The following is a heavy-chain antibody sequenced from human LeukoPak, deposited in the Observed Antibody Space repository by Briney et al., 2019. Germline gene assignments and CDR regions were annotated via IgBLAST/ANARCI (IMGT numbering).Heavy chain of an antibody. CDR1: GGSISSSSYY. J-gene: IGHJ5*02. CDR3: ARILYYDFWSGAFDP. Sequence: PSETQSLTCTVSGGSISSSSYYWGWIRQPPGKGLEWIGSIYYSGSTYYNPSLKSRVTISVDTSKNQFSLKLSSVTAADTAVYYCARILYYDFWSGAFDPWGQGTLVTVSS. CDR2: IYYSGST. D-gene: IGHD3-3*01. V-gene: IGHV4-39*01.